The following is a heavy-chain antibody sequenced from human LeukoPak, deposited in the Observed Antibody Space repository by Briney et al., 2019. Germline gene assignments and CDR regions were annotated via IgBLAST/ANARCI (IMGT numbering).Heavy chain of an antibody. CDR2: IYYSGST. D-gene: IGHD1-26*01. CDR3: ARHRGSYYYYYGIDV. J-gene: IGHJ6*02. Sequence: SETLSLTCTVSGGSISSYYWSWIRQPPGKGLEWIGYIYYSGSTNYNPSLKSRVTISVDTSKNQFSLKLSSVTAADTAVYYCARHRGSYYYYYGIDVWGQGTTVTVSS. CDR1: GGSISSYY. V-gene: IGHV4-59*08.